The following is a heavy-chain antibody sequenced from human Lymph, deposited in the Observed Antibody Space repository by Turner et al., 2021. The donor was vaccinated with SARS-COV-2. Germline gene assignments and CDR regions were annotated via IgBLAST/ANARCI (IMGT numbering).Heavy chain of an antibody. CDR3: ARYVTGPLDY. Sequence: QVQLVQSGDEVKKPGSSVKVSCKSSGCNFSSYAIRWVRQAPGQGLEWMGAIIPLLDIANFAQKFQGRVTIASDKSTSTAYMEPGSLRSEDTAVYYCARYVTGPLDYWGQGTLVTVSS. CDR1: GCNFSSYA. V-gene: IGHV1-69*10. D-gene: IGHD1-20*01. CDR2: IIPLLDIA. J-gene: IGHJ4*02.